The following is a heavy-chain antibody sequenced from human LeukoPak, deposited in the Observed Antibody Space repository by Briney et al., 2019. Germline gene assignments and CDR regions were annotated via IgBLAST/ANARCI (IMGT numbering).Heavy chain of an antibody. Sequence: SETLSLTCAVYGGSFSGYYWSWIRQPPGKGLEWIGEINHSGSTNYNPSLKSRVTISVDTSKNQFSLKLSSVTAADTAVYYCARSDSSGSSPVFDYWGQGTLVTVSS. CDR1: GGSFSGYY. J-gene: IGHJ4*02. CDR3: ARSDSSGSSPVFDY. V-gene: IGHV4-34*01. CDR2: INHSGST. D-gene: IGHD3-22*01.